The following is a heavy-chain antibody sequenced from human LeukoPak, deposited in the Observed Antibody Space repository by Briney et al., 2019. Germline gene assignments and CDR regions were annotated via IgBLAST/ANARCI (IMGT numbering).Heavy chain of an antibody. Sequence: ASVKVSCKASGYTFTSYGISWVRQAPGQGLEWMGWISAYNGNTNYAQKLQGRVTMTTDTSTSTAYMELSSLRSEDTAVYYCARDRDCSSTSCYPNWFDPWGQGTLVTVSS. CDR1: GYTFTSYG. J-gene: IGHJ5*02. CDR2: ISAYNGNT. V-gene: IGHV1-18*01. D-gene: IGHD2-2*01. CDR3: ARDRDCSSTSCYPNWFDP.